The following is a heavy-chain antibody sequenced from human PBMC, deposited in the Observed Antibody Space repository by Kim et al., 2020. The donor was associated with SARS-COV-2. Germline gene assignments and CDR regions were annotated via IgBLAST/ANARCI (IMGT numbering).Heavy chain of an antibody. CDR2: IKQDGSEK. CDR1: GFTFSSYW. CDR3: ARVPPTRGIVVVVAATYFDY. J-gene: IGHJ4*02. D-gene: IGHD2-15*01. V-gene: IGHV3-7*01. Sequence: GGSLRLSCAASGFTFSSYWMSWVRQAPGKGLEWVANIKQDGSEKYYVDSVKGRFTISRDNAKNSLYLQMNSLRAEDTAVYYCARVPPTRGIVVVVAATYFDYWGQGTLVTVSS.